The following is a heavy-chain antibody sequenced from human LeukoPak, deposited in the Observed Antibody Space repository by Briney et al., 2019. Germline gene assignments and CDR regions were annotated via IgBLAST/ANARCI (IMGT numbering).Heavy chain of an antibody. CDR3: ARERAPYYYYGMDV. Sequence: SVKVSCKASGGTFSSYAISWVRQAPGQGLEWMGRIIPILGIANHAQKFQGRVTITADKSTSTAYMELSSLRSEDTAVYYCARERAPYYYYGMDVWGQGTTVTVSS. CDR2: IIPILGIA. V-gene: IGHV1-69*04. J-gene: IGHJ6*02. CDR1: GGTFSSYA.